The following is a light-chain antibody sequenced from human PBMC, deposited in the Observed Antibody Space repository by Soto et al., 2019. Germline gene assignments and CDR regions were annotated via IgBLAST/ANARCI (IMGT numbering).Light chain of an antibody. Sequence: EIVLTQSPGTLSLSPGERATLSCRASQSVSSSYLAWYQQKPGQAPRLLIYGASSRATGLPDRFSGSGSGTDFTLTISRLYPEDFAVYYCQQYGSSPPTTFGQGTKVEIK. J-gene: IGKJ1*01. CDR3: QQYGSSPPTT. CDR2: GAS. V-gene: IGKV3-20*01. CDR1: QSVSSSY.